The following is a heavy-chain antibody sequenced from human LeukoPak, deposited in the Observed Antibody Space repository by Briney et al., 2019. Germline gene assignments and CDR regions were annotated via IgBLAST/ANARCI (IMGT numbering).Heavy chain of an antibody. CDR2: INPTGGGT. V-gene: IGHV1-2*02. D-gene: IGHD3-10*01. J-gene: IGHJ4*02. CDR1: GYTFTGYY. CDR3: ARDRYYESGRADY. Sequence: ASVKVSCKASGYTFTGYYIHWVRQAPGQGLECLGWINPTGGGTKYAQKFQGRVTMTRDISINTAYLELTGLRPDDTAVYYCARDRYYESGRADYWGQGTLVTVSS.